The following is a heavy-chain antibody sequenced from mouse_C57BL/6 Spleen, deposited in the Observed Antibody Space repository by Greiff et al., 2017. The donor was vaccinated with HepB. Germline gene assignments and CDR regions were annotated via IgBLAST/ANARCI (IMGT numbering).Heavy chain of an antibody. CDR3: AREDSVAFAY. V-gene: IGHV3-6*01. Sequence: EVQLQQSGPGLVKPSQSLSLTCSVTGYSITSGYYWNWIRQFPGNKLEWMGYISYDGSNKYNPSLKNRISITRDTSKNQFFLKLNSVTTEDTATYYCAREDSVAFAYWGQGTLVTVSA. CDR1: GYSITSGYY. J-gene: IGHJ3*01. D-gene: IGHD6-1*01. CDR2: ISYDGSN.